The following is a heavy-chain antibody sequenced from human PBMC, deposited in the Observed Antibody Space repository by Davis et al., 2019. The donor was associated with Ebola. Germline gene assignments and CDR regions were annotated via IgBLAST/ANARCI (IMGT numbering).Heavy chain of an antibody. J-gene: IGHJ6*02. Sequence: GGSLRLSCVASGFTFGNYWMNWVRQAPGKGLEWVANIKQDGSEKYYVDSVKGRFTISRDNAKNSLYLQMNSLRAEDTAVYYCARVGNYAGSYYYYYGMDVWGQGTTVTVSS. V-gene: IGHV3-7*01. CDR3: ARVGNYAGSYYYYYGMDV. CDR2: IKQDGSEK. D-gene: IGHD4-11*01. CDR1: GFTFGNYW.